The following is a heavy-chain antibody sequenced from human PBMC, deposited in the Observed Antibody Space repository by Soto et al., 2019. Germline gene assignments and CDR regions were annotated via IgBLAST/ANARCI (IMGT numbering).Heavy chain of an antibody. CDR2: IYWDDDK. Sequence: QITLRESGPTLVKPTQTLTLTCTFSGFSLSAIGVGVGWIRQPPGKALEWLALIYWDDDKRYSPSLKSRLTITKDTSKNQVVLTMTNMDPVDTATYYCAHIRRGYSYGYDAFDIWGQGTMVTVSS. V-gene: IGHV2-5*02. J-gene: IGHJ3*02. CDR3: AHIRRGYSYGYDAFDI. CDR1: GFSLSAIGVG. D-gene: IGHD5-18*01.